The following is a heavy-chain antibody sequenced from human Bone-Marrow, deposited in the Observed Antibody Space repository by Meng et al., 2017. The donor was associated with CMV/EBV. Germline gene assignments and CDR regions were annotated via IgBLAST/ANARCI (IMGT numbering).Heavy chain of an antibody. CDR1: GYSFTNYW. CDR2: SYPSDSDT. CDR3: ARQGNSGGDWLDP. V-gene: IGHV5-51*01. D-gene: IGHD1-7*01. J-gene: IGHJ5*02. Sequence: GGSLRLSCQASGYSFTNYWIGWVRQMPGKGLEWMGISYPSDSDTRYSPSFQDQVTMSVDKSINTAYLKWSSLKASDSPTDYCARQGNSGGDWLDPWGQGNPVTVSS.